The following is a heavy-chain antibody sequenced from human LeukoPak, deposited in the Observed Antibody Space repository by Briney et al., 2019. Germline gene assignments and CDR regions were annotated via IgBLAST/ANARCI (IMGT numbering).Heavy chain of an antibody. Sequence: PGGTLRLSCAASGCTFSSYAMSWVRQAPGKGLEWVSAISGSGGSTYYADSVKGRFTISRDNSKNTLYLQMNSLRAEDTAVYYCAKTVNTAMVPFDYWGQGTLVTVSS. CDR3: AKTVNTAMVPFDY. CDR1: GCTFSSYA. CDR2: ISGSGGST. D-gene: IGHD5-18*01. J-gene: IGHJ4*02. V-gene: IGHV3-23*01.